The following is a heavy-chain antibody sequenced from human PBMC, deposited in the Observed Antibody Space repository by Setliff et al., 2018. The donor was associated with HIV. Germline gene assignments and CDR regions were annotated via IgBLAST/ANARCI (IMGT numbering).Heavy chain of an antibody. CDR3: ARDPVSDYYGSGSYHGIDY. J-gene: IGHJ4*02. D-gene: IGHD3-10*01. V-gene: IGHV1-18*01. CDR2: SSAYNGNT. Sequence: ASVKVSCKASGYTFTSYGIIWVRQAPGQGLEWMGWSSAYNGNTNYAQKVQGRVTMTTDTSTSTAYMGLRSLRSDDTAVYYCARDPVSDYYGSGSYHGIDYWGQGTLVTVSS. CDR1: GYTFTSYG.